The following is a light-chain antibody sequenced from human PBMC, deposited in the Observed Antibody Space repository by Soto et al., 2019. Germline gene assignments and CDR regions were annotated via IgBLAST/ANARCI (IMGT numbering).Light chain of an antibody. J-gene: IGKJ1*01. CDR3: QQYNSYWT. Sequence: DIQMTQSRSAMSASVGDIVSITFRASQGISNYLAWYQQKPGKAPKLLIYDASSLESGVPSRFSGSGSGTEFTLTISSLQPDDFATYYCQQYNSYWTFGQGTKVDIK. CDR2: DAS. V-gene: IGKV1-17*03. CDR1: QGISNY.